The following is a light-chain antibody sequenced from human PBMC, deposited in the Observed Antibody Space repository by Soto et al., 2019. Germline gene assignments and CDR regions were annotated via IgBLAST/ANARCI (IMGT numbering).Light chain of an antibody. J-gene: IGKJ5*01. CDR1: QSVSFRY. Sequence: EVVLTQSPGTLSLSPGERATLSCRASQSVSFRYLAWYQQRPGQAPRLLIYDASTRANGIPDRFSGSGSGADFTLTISRLEPEDIAVYYCQQRGAFPLTFGQGTRLEIK. CDR3: QQRGAFPLT. CDR2: DAS. V-gene: IGKV3-20*01.